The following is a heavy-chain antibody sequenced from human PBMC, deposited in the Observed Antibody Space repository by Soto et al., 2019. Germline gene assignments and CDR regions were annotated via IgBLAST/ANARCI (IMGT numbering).Heavy chain of an antibody. CDR1: GYTFTGYY. V-gene: IGHV1-2*04. J-gene: IGHJ6*02. CDR3: ARVKRGTGTTWPYYYGMDV. D-gene: IGHD1-7*01. Sequence: ASVKVSCKASGYTFTGYYMHWVRQAPGQGLEWMGWINPNSGGTNYAQKFQGWVTMTRDTSISTAYMELSRLRSDETAVYYCARVKRGTGTTWPYYYGMDVWGQGPTVTVSS. CDR2: INPNSGGT.